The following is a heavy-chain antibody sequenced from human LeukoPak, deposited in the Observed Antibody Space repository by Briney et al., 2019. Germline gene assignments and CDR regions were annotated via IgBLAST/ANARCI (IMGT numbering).Heavy chain of an antibody. D-gene: IGHD6-19*01. Sequence: GESLKISCQGSGYSFTNYWIAWVRQMPGKGLEWMGIIYPGDAETRYSPSFQGQVTVSADKSISTAYLQWSSLKASDTAMYYCARVPSGWYGLDYWGQGTLVTVSS. CDR3: ARVPSGWYGLDY. V-gene: IGHV5-51*01. CDR1: GYSFTNYW. J-gene: IGHJ4*02. CDR2: IYPGDAET.